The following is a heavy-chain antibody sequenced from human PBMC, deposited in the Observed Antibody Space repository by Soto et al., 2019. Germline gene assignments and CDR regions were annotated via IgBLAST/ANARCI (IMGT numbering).Heavy chain of an antibody. CDR1: GGAISSGGYA. Sequence: SETLCLTCAVSGGAISSGGYAWNWIRQPPGKGLEWIGYIYHSGYTSYNPSLKNRVTISVDKSKNQFSLTLSFVTAADTAVYYCARDTLTGNYFDPWGQGTLVT. CDR3: ARDTLTGNYFDP. D-gene: IGHD1-7*01. J-gene: IGHJ5*02. CDR2: IYHSGYT. V-gene: IGHV4-30-2*01.